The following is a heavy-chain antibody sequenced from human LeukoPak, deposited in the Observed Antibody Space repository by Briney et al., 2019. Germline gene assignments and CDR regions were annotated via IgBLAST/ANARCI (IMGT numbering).Heavy chain of an antibody. CDR2: ISWNSGSI. CDR3: AKEGKEYQLLF. V-gene: IGHV3-9*01. D-gene: IGHD2-2*01. Sequence: GGSLRLSCVASGFTFEDYGMSWVRQAPGKGLEWVSGISWNSGSIGYADSVKGRFTISSDNAKNSLYLQMNSLRAEDTALYYCAKEGKEYQLLFWGQGTLVTVSS. J-gene: IGHJ4*02. CDR1: GFTFEDYG.